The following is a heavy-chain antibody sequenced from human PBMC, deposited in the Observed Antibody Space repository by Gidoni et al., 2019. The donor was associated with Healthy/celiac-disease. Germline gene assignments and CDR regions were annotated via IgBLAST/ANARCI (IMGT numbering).Heavy chain of an antibody. CDR2: ISSSSSYI. CDR1: GFPFSSYS. V-gene: IGHV3-21*01. Sequence: EVQLVESGGGLVTPGGSLRLSCAASGFPFSSYSMNWVRQAPGKGLEWVSSISSSSSYIYYADSVKGRFTISRDNAKNSLYLQMNSLRAEDTAVYYCARDKKSVAGTVDYWGQGTLVTVSS. D-gene: IGHD6-19*01. CDR3: ARDKKSVAGTVDY. J-gene: IGHJ4*02.